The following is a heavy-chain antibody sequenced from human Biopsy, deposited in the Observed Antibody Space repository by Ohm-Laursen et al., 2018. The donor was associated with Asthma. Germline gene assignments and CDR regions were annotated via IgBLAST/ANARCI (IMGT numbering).Heavy chain of an antibody. CDR2: ISVYNGNT. V-gene: IGHV1-18*01. D-gene: IGHD3-10*01. Sequence: SSVKVSCNASGYTFNSAGITWVRQAPGQGLEWMGWISVYNGNTKVAQKLQDRVTMITDTSTSTAYMELRSLRSNDTAVYFCARAVDYSHYYGIDVWGQGTTVTVS. CDR3: ARAVDYSHYYGIDV. J-gene: IGHJ6*02. CDR1: GYTFNSAG.